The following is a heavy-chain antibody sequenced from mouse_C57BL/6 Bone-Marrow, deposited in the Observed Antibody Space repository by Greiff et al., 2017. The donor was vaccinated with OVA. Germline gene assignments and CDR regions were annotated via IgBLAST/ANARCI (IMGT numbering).Heavy chain of an antibody. J-gene: IGHJ2*01. CDR2: IYPRSGNT. V-gene: IGHV1-81*01. CDR1: GYTFTSYG. Sequence: QVQLQQSGAELARPGASVKLSCKASGYTFTSYGISWVKQRTGQGLEWIGEIYPRSGNTYYNEKFKGTATLTAEKSSSTAYMELRSLTSEDSAVYFCAREGAYSNYFDYWGQGTTLTVSS. CDR3: AREGAYSNYFDY. D-gene: IGHD2-5*01.